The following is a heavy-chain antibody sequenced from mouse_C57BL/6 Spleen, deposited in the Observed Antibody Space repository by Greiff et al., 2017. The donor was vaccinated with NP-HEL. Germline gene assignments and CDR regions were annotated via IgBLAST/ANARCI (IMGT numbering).Heavy chain of an antibody. Sequence: VQLQQSGAELVKPGASVKLSCKASGYTFTSYWMHWVKQRPGQGLEWIGMIHPNSGSTNYNEKFKSKATLTVDKSSSTAYMQLSSLTSEDSAVYYCASAWETGPYYAMDYWGQGTSVTVSS. CDR2: IHPNSGST. CDR1: GYTFTSYW. CDR3: ASAWETGPYYAMDY. J-gene: IGHJ4*01. D-gene: IGHD4-1*01. V-gene: IGHV1-64*01.